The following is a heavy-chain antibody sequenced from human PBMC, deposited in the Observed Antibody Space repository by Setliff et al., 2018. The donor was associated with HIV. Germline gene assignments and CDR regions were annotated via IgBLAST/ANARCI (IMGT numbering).Heavy chain of an antibody. CDR3: VRRLDTAMDRGFDY. J-gene: IGHJ4*02. CDR1: GYIFTSYY. CDR2: INTNNGNT. Sequence: ASVKVSCKASGYIFTSYYIHWVRQAPGQGLEWIGSINTNNGNTIYAQKFQGRVTMTRSTSISTGYMELSSLRSEDTAMYFCVRRLDTAMDRGFDYWGQGTLVTVSS. D-gene: IGHD5-18*01. V-gene: IGHV1-8*02.